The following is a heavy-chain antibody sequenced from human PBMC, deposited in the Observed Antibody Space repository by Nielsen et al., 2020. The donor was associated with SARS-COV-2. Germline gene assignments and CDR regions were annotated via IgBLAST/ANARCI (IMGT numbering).Heavy chain of an antibody. J-gene: IGHJ4*02. V-gene: IGHV3-74*01. CDR1: GFTFSSYW. CDR3: ARSPRRGGGY. D-gene: IGHD3-10*01. Sequence: GESLKISCAASGFTFSSYWMHWVRQAPGKGLVWVSRINSDGSSTNYADSVKGRFTISRDNAKNTLYLQMNSLRAEDTAVYYCARSPRRGGGYWGQGTLVTVSS. CDR2: INSDGSST.